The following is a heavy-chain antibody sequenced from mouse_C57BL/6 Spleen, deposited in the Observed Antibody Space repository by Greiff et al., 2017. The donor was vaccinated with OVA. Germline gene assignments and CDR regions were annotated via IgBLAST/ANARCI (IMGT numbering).Heavy chain of an antibody. CDR2: INPSDSAT. V-gene: IGHV1-61*01. CDR3: ARGDDNDFPDY. J-gene: IGHJ2*01. CDR1: GYTFTSYW. D-gene: IGHD2-13*01. Sequence: QVQLQQPGAELVRPGSSVKLSCKASGYTFTSYWMDWVKQRPGQGLEWIGNINPSDSATHYNQKFKDKATLTVDKSSSTAYMQLSSLTSEDSAVYYCARGDDNDFPDYWGQGTTLTVSS.